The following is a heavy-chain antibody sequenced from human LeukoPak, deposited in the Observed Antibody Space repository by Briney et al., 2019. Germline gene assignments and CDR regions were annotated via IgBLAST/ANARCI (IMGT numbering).Heavy chain of an antibody. J-gene: IGHJ5*02. CDR1: GGSISSSSYY. V-gene: IGHV4-39*07. CDR3: ARDRGITIFGMFDP. D-gene: IGHD3-3*01. CDR2: IYYSGST. Sequence: SETLSLTCTVSGGSISSSSYYWGWIRQPPGKGLEWIGSIYYSGSTYYNPSLKSRVTISVDTSKNQFSLKLSSVTAADTAVYYCARDRGITIFGMFDPWGQGNLVTVSS.